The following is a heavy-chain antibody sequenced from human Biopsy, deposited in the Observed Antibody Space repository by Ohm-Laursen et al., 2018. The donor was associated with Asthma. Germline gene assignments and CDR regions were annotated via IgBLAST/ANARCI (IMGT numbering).Heavy chain of an antibody. CDR1: GFTFSSYG. J-gene: IGHJ4*02. Sequence: SLRLSCAASGFTFSSYGMHWVRQAPGKGLEWVAVISYDGSNKYYADSVKGRFTISRDNSKNTLYLQMNSLRAEDTAVYDCARESSVAGSSDFDYWGQGTLVTVSS. D-gene: IGHD6-19*01. CDR2: ISYDGSNK. V-gene: IGHV3-30*03. CDR3: ARESSVAGSSDFDY.